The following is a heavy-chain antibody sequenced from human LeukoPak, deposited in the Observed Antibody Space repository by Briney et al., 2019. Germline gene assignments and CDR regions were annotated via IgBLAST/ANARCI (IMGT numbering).Heavy chain of an antibody. CDR3: AKAGMGYDILTGYYSYYYYGMDV. CDR2: ISYDGSNK. D-gene: IGHD3-9*01. J-gene: IGHJ6*02. V-gene: IGHV3-30*18. Sequence: GGSLRLSCAASGFTFSSYGMHWVRQAPGKGLEWVAVISYDGSNKYYADSVKGRFTISRDNSKNTLYLQMNSLRAEDTAVYYCAKAGMGYDILTGYYSYYYYGMDVWGQGTTVTVSS. CDR1: GFTFSSYG.